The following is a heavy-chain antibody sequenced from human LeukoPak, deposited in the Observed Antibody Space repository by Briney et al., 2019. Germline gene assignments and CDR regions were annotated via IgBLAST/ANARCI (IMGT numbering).Heavy chain of an antibody. Sequence: PGASLRLSCAASGFTFNNYAMSWVRRAPGKGLEWVSAILGSGRSAYHADSVKGRFTISRDNSKNSLFLQMNSLRVEDTALYYCSKWGDYDVLTGYYDSDFWGQGTLVTVSA. D-gene: IGHD3-9*01. CDR2: ILGSGRSA. V-gene: IGHV3-23*01. CDR3: SKWGDYDVLTGYYDSDF. CDR1: GFTFNNYA. J-gene: IGHJ4*02.